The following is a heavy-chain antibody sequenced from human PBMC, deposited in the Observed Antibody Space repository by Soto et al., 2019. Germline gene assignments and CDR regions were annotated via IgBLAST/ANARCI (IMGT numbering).Heavy chain of an antibody. V-gene: IGHV3-23*01. Sequence: EAQLLESGGGLVQPGGSLRLSCAASGFPFNNYAMSWVRQAPGKGLEWVSAIRGSDESTYYAQSVKGRFTISRDNSKNTLNLQMNGLRAEDTAVYYCAKSRSVEDGFDIWGQGTMVTVSS. CDR3: AKSRSVEDGFDI. CDR1: GFPFNNYA. J-gene: IGHJ3*02. CDR2: IRGSDEST.